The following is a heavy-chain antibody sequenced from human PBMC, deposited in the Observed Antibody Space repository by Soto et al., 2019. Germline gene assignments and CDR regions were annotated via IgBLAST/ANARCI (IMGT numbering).Heavy chain of an antibody. D-gene: IGHD3-10*01. Sequence: GESLKISCKGSGYSFNSYWIAWVRQMPGKGLEWMGIIFPGDSDTRYSPSFQGQVTISADKSISTAYLQWSSLKASDTAMYYCARGNYGSGSYYKGWFDPWGQGTLVTVSS. CDR3: ARGNYGSGSYYKGWFDP. V-gene: IGHV5-51*01. CDR2: IFPGDSDT. CDR1: GYSFNSYW. J-gene: IGHJ5*02.